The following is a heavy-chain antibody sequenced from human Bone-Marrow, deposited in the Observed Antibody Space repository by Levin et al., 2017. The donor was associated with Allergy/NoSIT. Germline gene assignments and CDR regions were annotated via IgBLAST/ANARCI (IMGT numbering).Heavy chain of an antibody. V-gene: IGHV5-10-1*01. D-gene: IGHD1-7*01. CDR2: IDPSDPYT. J-gene: IGHJ5*02. CDR1: GYSFTSYW. CDR3: TKQAQNSFGTTGNWFDP. Sequence: GESLKISCKDSGYSFTSYWISWVLQMPGKGLEWMGRIDPSDPYTNYSSSFQGHVTLSADKSISTPYLQWSSLKASDTAMDYRTKQAQNSFGTTGNWFDPWGQGTLVTVSS.